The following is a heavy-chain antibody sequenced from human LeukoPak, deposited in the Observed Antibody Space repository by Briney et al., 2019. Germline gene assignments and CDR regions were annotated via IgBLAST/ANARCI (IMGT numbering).Heavy chain of an antibody. Sequence: GGSLRLSCAASGFTFSTYAVSWVRQAPGKGREWVSAISGSGGSTYYADSVKGRFTISRDNSKNTLYLQMNSLRAEDTAVYYCAKDRLVATVTTTGDHDYWGQGTLVTVSS. J-gene: IGHJ4*02. CDR1: GFTFSTYA. V-gene: IGHV3-23*01. D-gene: IGHD4-17*01. CDR2: ISGSGGST. CDR3: AKDRLVATVTTTGDHDY.